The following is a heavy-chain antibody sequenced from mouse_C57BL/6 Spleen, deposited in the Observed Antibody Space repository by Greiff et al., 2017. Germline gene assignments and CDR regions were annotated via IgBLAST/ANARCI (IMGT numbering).Heavy chain of an antibody. V-gene: IGHV1-72*01. CDR2: IDPNSGGT. CDR1: GYTFTSYW. Sequence: QVQLQQSGAELVKPGASVKLSCKASGYTFTSYWMHWVKQRPGRGLEWIGRIDPNSGGTKYNEKFKSKATLTVDKPSSTAYMQLSSLTSEDSAVYYCAISVIATVVAGDFDYWGQGTTLTVSS. D-gene: IGHD1-1*01. J-gene: IGHJ2*01. CDR3: AISVIATVVAGDFDY.